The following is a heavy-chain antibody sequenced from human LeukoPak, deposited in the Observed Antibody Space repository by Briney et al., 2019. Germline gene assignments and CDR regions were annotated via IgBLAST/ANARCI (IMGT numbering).Heavy chain of an antibody. V-gene: IGHV3-64D*09. CDR2: ICTNGGST. Sequence: GGCLGLSCSASGFTFSSYAMHWVRQAPGKGMEYVSGICTNGGSTYYAESVKGRFTISRDNSKNTLYLQMSSLRPEDTAVYYCVKGPGGSGYYSYFDYWGQGALVAVSS. CDR3: VKGPGGSGYYSYFDY. J-gene: IGHJ4*02. D-gene: IGHD3-22*01. CDR1: GFTFSSYA.